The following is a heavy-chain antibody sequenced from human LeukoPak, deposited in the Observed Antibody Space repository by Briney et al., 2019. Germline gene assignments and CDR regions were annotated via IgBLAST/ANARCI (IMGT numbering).Heavy chain of an antibody. CDR3: ARDIRDLEWYRDVDTATERAFDI. CDR1: GFTFSSYA. V-gene: IGHV3-23*01. CDR2: ISGSGGST. D-gene: IGHD5-18*01. Sequence: PGGSLRLSCAASGFTFSSYAMSWVRQAPGKGLEWVTAISGSGGSTYYADSVKGRFTISRDNSKNTLYLQMNSLRAEDTAVYYCARDIRDLEWYRDVDTATERAFDIWGQGTMVTVSS. J-gene: IGHJ3*02.